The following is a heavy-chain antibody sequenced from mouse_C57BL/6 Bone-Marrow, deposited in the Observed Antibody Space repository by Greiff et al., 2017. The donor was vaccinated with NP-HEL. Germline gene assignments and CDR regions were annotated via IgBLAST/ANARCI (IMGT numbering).Heavy chain of an antibody. CDR3: ARAPPLYYGSSYGYVNV. D-gene: IGHD1-1*01. CDR2: VYPYNGGT. V-gene: IGHV1-36*01. CDR1: GFTFTDYY. J-gene: IGHJ1*03. Sequence: EVQLQQSGPVLVKPGPSVKISCKASGFTFTDYYMHWVKQSHGKSLEWIGLVYPYNGGTSYNQKFKGKATLTVDTPSSTAYMELNSLTSEDSAVYYCARAPPLYYGSSYGYVNVWGTETTVTVSS.